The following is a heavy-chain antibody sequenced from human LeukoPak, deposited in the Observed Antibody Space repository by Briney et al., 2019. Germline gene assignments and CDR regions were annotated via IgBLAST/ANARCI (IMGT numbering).Heavy chain of an antibody. CDR3: VRGVDAFNI. CDR1: GETVSSNSAA. Sequence: SQTLSLTCAMSGETVSSNSAAWNWIRQSPSRGLEWLGRTYYRSKWYNDYAVSVKSRIIINPDKAKNQFSLQLNSVTPEDAAVYYCVRGVDAFNIWGQGTMVTVSS. J-gene: IGHJ3*02. V-gene: IGHV6-1*01. CDR2: TYYRSKWYN.